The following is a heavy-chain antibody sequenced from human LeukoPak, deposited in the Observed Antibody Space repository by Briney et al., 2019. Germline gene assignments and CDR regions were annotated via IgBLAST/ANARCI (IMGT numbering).Heavy chain of an antibody. D-gene: IGHD4-17*01. CDR2: INPNSGGT. V-gene: IGHV1-2*02. CDR1: GYTFTGYY. J-gene: IGHJ6*03. CDR3: ARHYGSDYMDV. Sequence: ASVKVSCKASGYTFTGYYMHWVRQAPGQGLEWMGWINPNSGGTNYAQKFQGRVTMTRDTSISTAYLQWSSLKASDTAMYYCARHYGSDYMDVWGKGTTVTISS.